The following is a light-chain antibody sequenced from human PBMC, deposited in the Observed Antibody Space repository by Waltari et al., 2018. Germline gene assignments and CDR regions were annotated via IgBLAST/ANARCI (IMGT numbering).Light chain of an antibody. V-gene: IGKV3-15*01. CDR3: QQYYNWPRT. Sequence: EIVMTQSPGTLFASPGERVILSCRASQSVGSNLAWYQQKPGQAPRLLIYRASTRATGIPGTFSGSGSGTGFTLTISSLQSEDFALYYCQQYYNWPRTFGQGTKVEIK. CDR1: QSVGSN. J-gene: IGKJ1*01. CDR2: RAS.